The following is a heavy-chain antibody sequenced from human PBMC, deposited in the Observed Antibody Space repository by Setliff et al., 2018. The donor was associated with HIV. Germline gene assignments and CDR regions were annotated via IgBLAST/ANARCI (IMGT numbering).Heavy chain of an antibody. CDR2: IIPIVDKT. CDR3: ARVLKGYSSSYEAFDI. D-gene: IGHD6-13*01. J-gene: IGHJ3*02. Sequence: ASVKVSCKASGGTFSSHAINWVRQAPGQGLEWMGGIIPIVDKTNYAQKFQGRVAITADKSTITAYMELSSLRSEDTAMYYCARVLKGYSSSYEAFDIWGQGTKVTVSS. V-gene: IGHV1-69*10. CDR1: GGTFSSHA.